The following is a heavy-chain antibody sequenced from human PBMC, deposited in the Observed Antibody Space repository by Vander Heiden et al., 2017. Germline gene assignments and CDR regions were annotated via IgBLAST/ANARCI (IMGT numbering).Heavy chain of an antibody. CDR2: IKSIAHGGTT. V-gene: IGHV3-15*07. CDR3: TTGLANYFAF. Sequence: EVQLVESGGGLVAPGGSLRLSCAASDFTFSYAWMHWVRQAPGKGLEWVGRIKSIAHGGTTDYAASVEGRFTISRDDSTKTLYLQMNSLQTGDTAVYYCTTGLANYFAFWGQGTLVTVSS. J-gene: IGHJ4*02. CDR1: DFTFSYAW. D-gene: IGHD6-6*01.